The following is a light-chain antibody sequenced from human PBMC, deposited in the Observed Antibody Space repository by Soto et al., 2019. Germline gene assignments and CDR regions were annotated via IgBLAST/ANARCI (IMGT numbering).Light chain of an antibody. J-gene: IGLJ1*01. CDR1: SSDVGAYNF. Sequence: QSALTQPASVSGSPGQSITISCTGTSSDVGAYNFVSWYQQHPGKAPKVMIYEVSNRPSGVSNRFSGSKSGNTASLTISGLQAEDEADYYCSSFTISSTLYVFGSGTKLTVL. CDR3: SSFTISSTLYV. V-gene: IGLV2-14*01. CDR2: EVS.